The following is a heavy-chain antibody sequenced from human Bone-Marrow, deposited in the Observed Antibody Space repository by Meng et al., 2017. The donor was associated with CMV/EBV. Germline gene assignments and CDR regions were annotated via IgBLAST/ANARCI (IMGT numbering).Heavy chain of an antibody. CDR1: GFTFNNYW. CDR2: ISSSSGYI. D-gene: IGHD2/OR15-2a*01. CDR3: ARGSQYCDSTRCYLGEMDV. J-gene: IGHJ6*02. V-gene: IGHV3-21*01. Sequence: GESLKISCAASGFTFNNYWMSWVRQAPGKGLEWVSSISSSSGYIYYADSVKGRFTISRDNAKNSLYLQMNSLRAEDTAVYYCARGSQYCDSTRCYLGEMDVWGQGTTVTVSS.